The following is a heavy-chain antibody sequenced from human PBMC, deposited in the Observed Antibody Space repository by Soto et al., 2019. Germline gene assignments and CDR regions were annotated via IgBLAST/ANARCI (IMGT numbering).Heavy chain of an antibody. Sequence: QVQLQQRGAGLLKPSETLSLTCAVYGGSFSGYYWSWIRQPPGKGLEWIGEINHSGSTNYNPSLKSRVTISVDTSKNQFSRKLSSVTAADTAVYYCARGGYYDSSGYYFLDAFDIWGQGTMVTVSS. CDR2: INHSGST. V-gene: IGHV4-34*01. D-gene: IGHD3-22*01. CDR1: GGSFSGYY. J-gene: IGHJ3*02. CDR3: ARGGYYDSSGYYFLDAFDI.